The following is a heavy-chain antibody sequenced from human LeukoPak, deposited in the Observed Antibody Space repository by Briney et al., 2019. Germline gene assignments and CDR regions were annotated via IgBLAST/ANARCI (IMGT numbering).Heavy chain of an antibody. CDR2: IRSKAYGGTT. V-gene: IGHV3-49*03. J-gene: IGHJ3*02. Sequence: PGRSLRLSCTASGFTFGGYAMSWFRQAPGKGLEWVGFIRSKAYGGTTEYAASVKGRFTISRDDSKSIAYLQMNSLKTEDTAVYYCTRDNAMAWIVGFSGGPFAFDIWAKGTMVTVSS. D-gene: IGHD3-22*01. CDR1: GFTFGGYA. CDR3: TRDNAMAWIVGFSGGPFAFDI.